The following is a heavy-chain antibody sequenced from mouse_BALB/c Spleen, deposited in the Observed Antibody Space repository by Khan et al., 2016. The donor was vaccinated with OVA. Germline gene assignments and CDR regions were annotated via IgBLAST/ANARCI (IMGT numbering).Heavy chain of an antibody. CDR1: GFSLTGYG. Sequence: QVQLKESGPGLVAPSQSLSITCTVSGFSLTGYGINWVRQPPGKGLEWLGMIWGDGTTDYNSALKSRLSISKDNSKSQVFLKMSSLQTDDTARDYCARDLPQYYGSPYWYFDVWGAGTTVTVSS. J-gene: IGHJ1*01. V-gene: IGHV2-6-7*01. D-gene: IGHD1-1*01. CDR3: ARDLPQYYGSPYWYFDV. CDR2: IWGDGTT.